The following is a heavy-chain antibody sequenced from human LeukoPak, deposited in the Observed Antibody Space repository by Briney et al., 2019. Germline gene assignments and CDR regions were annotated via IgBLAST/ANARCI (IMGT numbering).Heavy chain of an antibody. Sequence: GGSLRLSCVASGFTFSDYSMPWVRQAPGKGLVWVSRVKSDGSSTSYADSVKGRFTISRDNARNTLYLQMNSLRAEDTAVYYCARDGFLGPVTAYLDYWGQGTPVTVSS. CDR2: VKSDGSST. CDR3: ARDGFLGPVTAYLDY. D-gene: IGHD2-21*02. CDR1: GFTFSDYS. J-gene: IGHJ4*02. V-gene: IGHV3-74*01.